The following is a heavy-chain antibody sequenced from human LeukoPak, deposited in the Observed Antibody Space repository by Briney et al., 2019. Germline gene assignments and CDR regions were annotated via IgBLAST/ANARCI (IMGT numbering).Heavy chain of an antibody. D-gene: IGHD3-10*01. J-gene: IGHJ4*02. V-gene: IGHV1-18*01. CDR1: GYTFTSYG. CDR3: AVNTYGSGSYSNDY. CDR2: ISAYNGNT. Sequence: GASVKGSCKASGYTFTSYGISWVRQAPGQGLEWMGWISAYNGNTNYAQKLQGRVTMTTDTSTSTAYMELRSLRPDDTAVYYCAVNTYGSGSYSNDYWGQGTLVTVSS.